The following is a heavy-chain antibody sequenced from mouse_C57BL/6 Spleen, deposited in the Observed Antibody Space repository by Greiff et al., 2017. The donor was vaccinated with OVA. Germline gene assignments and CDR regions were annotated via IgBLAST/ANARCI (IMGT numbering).Heavy chain of an antibody. D-gene: IGHD1-1*01. CDR1: GFTFSDSG. Sequence: EVMLVESGGGLVKPGGSLTLSCAASGFTFSDSGMHWVRQAPEKGLEWVAYISSGSSTIYYADTVKGRFTISRDNAKNTLFLQMTSLRSEDTAMYYCARATVVANAMDYWGQGTSVTVSS. J-gene: IGHJ4*01. CDR3: ARATVVANAMDY. V-gene: IGHV5-17*01. CDR2: ISSGSSTI.